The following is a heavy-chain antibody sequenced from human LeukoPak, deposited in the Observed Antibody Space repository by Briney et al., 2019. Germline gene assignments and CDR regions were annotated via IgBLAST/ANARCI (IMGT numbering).Heavy chain of an antibody. J-gene: IGHJ5*02. CDR1: GGSFSGYY. CDR2: INHSGST. D-gene: IGHD5-12*01. V-gene: IGHV4-34*01. Sequence: ASETVSLTCAVYGGSFSGYYWSWIRQPPGKGLEWIGEINHSGSTNYNPSLKSRVTISVDTSKNQFSLKLSSVTAADTAVYYCARGGYNSRRDNWFDPWGQGTLVTVSS. CDR3: ARGGYNSRRDNWFDP.